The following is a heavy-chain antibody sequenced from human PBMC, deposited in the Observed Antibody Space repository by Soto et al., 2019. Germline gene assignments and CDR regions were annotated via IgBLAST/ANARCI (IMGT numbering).Heavy chain of an antibody. V-gene: IGHV4-39*01. J-gene: IGHJ6*02. Sequence: SETLSLTCTVSGCSISSSSYYLGWIRQPPGKGLEWIGSIYYSGSTYYNPSLKSRVTISVDTSKNQFSLKLSSVTAADTAVYYCASLNYDILTGSTSVGYYYYYGMDVWGQGTTVTVSS. D-gene: IGHD3-9*01. CDR2: IYYSGST. CDR3: ASLNYDILTGSTSVGYYYYYGMDV. CDR1: GCSISSSSYY.